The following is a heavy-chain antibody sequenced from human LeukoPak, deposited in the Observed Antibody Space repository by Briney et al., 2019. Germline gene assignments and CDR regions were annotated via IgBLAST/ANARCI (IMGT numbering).Heavy chain of an antibody. Sequence: GESLKISCKGSGYSFTSYWIGWVRQMPGKGLEWMVIIYPGDSDTRYSPSFQGQVTISADKSISTAYLQWSSLKASDTAMYYCARRLLRGYCSSTSCYAGVDYWGQGTLVTVSS. V-gene: IGHV5-51*01. CDR1: GYSFTSYW. J-gene: IGHJ4*02. CDR2: IYPGDSDT. D-gene: IGHD2-2*01. CDR3: ARRLLRGYCSSTSCYAGVDY.